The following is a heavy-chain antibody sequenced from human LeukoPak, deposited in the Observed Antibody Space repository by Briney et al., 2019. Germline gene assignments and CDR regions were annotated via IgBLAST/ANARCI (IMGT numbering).Heavy chain of an antibody. V-gene: IGHV4-4*02. CDR3: ARRGDSSGYGFDY. Sequence: SETLSLTCAVSGGSISSSNWWSWVRQPPGKGLEWIGEIYHSGSTNYNPSLKSRVTISVDKSKNQFSLKLSSVTAADTAVYYCARRGDSSGYGFDYWGQGTLVTASS. CDR1: GGSISSSNW. J-gene: IGHJ4*02. CDR2: IYHSGST. D-gene: IGHD3-22*01.